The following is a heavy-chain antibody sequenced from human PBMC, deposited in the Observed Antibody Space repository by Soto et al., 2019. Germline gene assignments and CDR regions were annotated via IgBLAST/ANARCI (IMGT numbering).Heavy chain of an antibody. CDR2: IYPGDSDT. CDR1: GYRFSNFW. D-gene: IGHD2-2*01. CDR3: ARQDIVVVPAAMQDYYYYMDV. Sequence: LGESLKVSWKGSGYRFSNFWIARVRQMPGKGLEWMGSIYPGDSDTRYSPSFQGQVTISADKSISTAYLQWSSLKASDTAMYYCARQDIVVVPAAMQDYYYYMDVWGKGTTVTVSS. J-gene: IGHJ6*03. V-gene: IGHV5-51*01.